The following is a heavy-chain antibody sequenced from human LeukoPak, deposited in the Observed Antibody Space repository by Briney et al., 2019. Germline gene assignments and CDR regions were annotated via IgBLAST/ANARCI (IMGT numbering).Heavy chain of an antibody. J-gene: IGHJ4*02. D-gene: IGHD1-26*01. CDR2: IYYSGST. CDR3: ARERKVGATCYFDY. Sequence: SETLSLTCTVSGYSISSGYYWGWIRQPPGKGLEWIGYIYYSGSTNYNPSLKSRVTISVDTSKNQFSLKLSSVTAADTAVYYCARERKVGATCYFDYWGQGTLVTVSS. V-gene: IGHV4-61*01. CDR1: GYSISSGYY.